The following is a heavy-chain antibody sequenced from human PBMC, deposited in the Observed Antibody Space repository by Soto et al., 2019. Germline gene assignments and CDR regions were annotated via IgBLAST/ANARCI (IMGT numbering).Heavy chain of an antibody. CDR2: IYHSGST. V-gene: IGHV4-38-2*01. D-gene: IGHD6-13*01. Sequence: NPSETLSLTCAVSGYSISSGYYWGCIRQPPGKGLEWIGSIYHSGSTYYNPSLKSRVTISVDTSKNQFSLKLSSVTAADTAVYYCARLAAADTNGGYWGQGTLVTVSS. CDR1: GYSISSGYY. J-gene: IGHJ4*02. CDR3: ARLAAADTNGGY.